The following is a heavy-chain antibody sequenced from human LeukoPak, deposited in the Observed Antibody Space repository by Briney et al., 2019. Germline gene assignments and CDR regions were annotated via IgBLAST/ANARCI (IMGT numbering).Heavy chain of an antibody. V-gene: IGHV1-18*01. J-gene: IGHJ4*02. CDR3: VRDLGYYSDTSGIFFDY. CDR1: GYTFTSYG. D-gene: IGHD3-22*01. Sequence: ASVKVSFKASGYTFTSYGISWVRQAPGQGLEWMGWISAYNGNTNYAQKLQGRVTMTTDTSTSTAYMELRRLRSDDTAVYYCVRDLGYYSDTSGIFFDYWGQGTLVTVSS. CDR2: ISAYNGNT.